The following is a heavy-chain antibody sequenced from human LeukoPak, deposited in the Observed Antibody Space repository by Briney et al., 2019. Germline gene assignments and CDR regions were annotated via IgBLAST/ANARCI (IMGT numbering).Heavy chain of an antibody. Sequence: ASVKVSCKASGYTFTGYYMHWVRQAPGQGLEWMGWINPNSGGTNYAQKFQGRVTMTRDTSISTAYMELSRLRSDDTAVYYCARLRITMIVEVGEFDYWGQGTLVTVSS. CDR1: GYTFTGYY. J-gene: IGHJ4*02. V-gene: IGHV1-2*02. CDR2: INPNSGGT. D-gene: IGHD3-22*01. CDR3: ARLRITMIVEVGEFDY.